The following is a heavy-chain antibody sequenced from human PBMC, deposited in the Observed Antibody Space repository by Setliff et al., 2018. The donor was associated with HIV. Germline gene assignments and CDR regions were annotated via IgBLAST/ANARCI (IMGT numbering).Heavy chain of an antibody. J-gene: IGHJ4*02. CDR3: VRHLSEMAMVDH. CDR2: IYYNGNI. V-gene: IGHV4-38-2*01. CDR1: GNSIGSGYY. Sequence: PSETLSLTCAVSGNSIGSGYYWGWIRQPPGKGLEWIASIYYNGNIYYNPSLKSRVTITMVTSKNQFSLKLSSVTAADTAVYSCVRHLSEMAMVDHWGQGTLVTVSS.